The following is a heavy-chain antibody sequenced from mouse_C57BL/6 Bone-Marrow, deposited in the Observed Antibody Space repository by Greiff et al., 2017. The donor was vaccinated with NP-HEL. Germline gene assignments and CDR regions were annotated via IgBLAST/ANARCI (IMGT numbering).Heavy chain of an antibody. D-gene: IGHD2-2*01. Sequence: VQLQQSGAELVKPGASVKMSCKASGYTFTSYWITWVKQRPGQGLEWIGDIYPGSGSTNYNEKFKSKATLTVDTSSSPAYMQLSSLTSEDSAVYYCAREVLWLRHDYWGQGTTLTVSS. CDR3: AREVLWLRHDY. V-gene: IGHV1-55*01. CDR1: GYTFTSYW. CDR2: IYPGSGST. J-gene: IGHJ2*01.